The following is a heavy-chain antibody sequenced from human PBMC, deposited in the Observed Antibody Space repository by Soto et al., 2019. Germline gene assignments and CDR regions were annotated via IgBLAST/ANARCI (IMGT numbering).Heavy chain of an antibody. CDR2: GYHSVSI. CDR3: ARAFAGFGAYWYFDL. Sequence: SETLSLTCTVSGGSITDYYWSWIRQPPGKALEWIGYGYHSVSIHYNPSLKTRVTISVDMSENQFSLRLSSVTAADTAVYYCARAFAGFGAYWYFDLWGRGTLVT. J-gene: IGHJ2*01. CDR1: GGSITDYY. D-gene: IGHD3-16*01. V-gene: IGHV4-59*01.